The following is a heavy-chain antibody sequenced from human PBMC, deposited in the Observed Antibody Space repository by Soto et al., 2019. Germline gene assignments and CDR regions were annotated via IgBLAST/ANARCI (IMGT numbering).Heavy chain of an antibody. V-gene: IGHV1-8*01. CDR3: ATSRINMIRGVFYYGLDV. J-gene: IGHJ6*02. CDR2: VNPISGNT. Sequence: QEQLEQSGAEVKKPGASVKVSCKASGYSFTKYDFNWVRQATGQGLEWLGWVNPISGNTENAQNFQGRVTLTVNTSTSTAFMELSSLRSGDTAIFYCATSRINMIRGVFYYGLDVWGHGTTVTVSS. D-gene: IGHD3-10*01. CDR1: GYSFTKYD.